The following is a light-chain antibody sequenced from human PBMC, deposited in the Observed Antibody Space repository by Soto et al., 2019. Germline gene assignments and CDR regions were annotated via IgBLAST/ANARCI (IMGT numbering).Light chain of an antibody. CDR2: HNY. CDR3: PAWDDSLSAYV. CDR1: SSNIGSDF. V-gene: IGLV1-47*01. J-gene: IGLJ1*01. Sequence: QSVLTQPPSASGTPGQRVTISCSGSSSNIGSDFVYWYQQLPGTAPKLLIYHNYQRPSGVPDRFSGSKSGTSGSLAIRDLRSEDEADYYCPAWDDSLSAYVFGAGTKLTVL.